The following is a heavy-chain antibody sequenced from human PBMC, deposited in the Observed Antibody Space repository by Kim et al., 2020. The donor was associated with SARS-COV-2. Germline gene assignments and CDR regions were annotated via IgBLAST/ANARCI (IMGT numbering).Heavy chain of an antibody. CDR1: GFTFTDSW. J-gene: IGHJ4*01. V-gene: IGHV3-7*03. CDR2: ISPDGGEK. D-gene: IGHD3-10*01. Sequence: GGSLTLSCAASGFTFTDSWMSWFRQAPGKGLEWAAHISPDGGEKYYVDSTKGRFTISRDNAKNSLFLQMNSLRADDTAVYYCGSWFGVFNYWGHGTLVTVSS. CDR3: GSWFGVFNY.